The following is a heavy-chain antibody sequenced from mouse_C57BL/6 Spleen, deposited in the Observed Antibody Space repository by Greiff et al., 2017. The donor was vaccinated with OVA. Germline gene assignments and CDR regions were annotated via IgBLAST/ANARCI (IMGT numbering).Heavy chain of an antibody. Sequence: VKLMESGPELVKPGASVKISCKASGYAFSSSWMNWVKQRPGKGLEWIGRIYPGDGDTNYNGKFKGKATLTADKSSSTAYMQLSSLTSEDSAVYFCARSYGSYAMDYWGQGTSVTVSS. V-gene: IGHV1-82*01. CDR3: ARSYGSYAMDY. J-gene: IGHJ4*01. CDR1: GYAFSSSW. D-gene: IGHD1-1*01. CDR2: IYPGDGDT.